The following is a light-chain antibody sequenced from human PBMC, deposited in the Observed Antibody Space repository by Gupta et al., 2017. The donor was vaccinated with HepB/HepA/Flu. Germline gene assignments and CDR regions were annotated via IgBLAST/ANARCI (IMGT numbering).Light chain of an antibody. CDR3: QQYGSSPYT. V-gene: IGKV3-20*01. Sequence: DIVLTQSPGTLSLSPGERATLSCRASQSVSSSYLTWYQQTPGQAPRLLIYGASSRATGIPDRFSGSGSGTDFTLTISRLEPEDFAVYYCQQYGSSPYTFGRGTKLEIK. CDR2: GAS. J-gene: IGKJ2*01. CDR1: QSVSSSY.